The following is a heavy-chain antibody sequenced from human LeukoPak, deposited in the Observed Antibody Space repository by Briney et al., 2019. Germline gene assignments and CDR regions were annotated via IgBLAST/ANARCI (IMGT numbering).Heavy chain of an antibody. Sequence: SVKVSCKASGGTFSSYAISWVRQAPGQGLEWMGGIIPIFGTANYAQKFQGRVTITADESTSTAYMELRSLRSDDTAVYYCARQDRPSRDGYKEYYFDYWGQGTLVTVSS. D-gene: IGHD5-24*01. J-gene: IGHJ4*02. CDR2: IIPIFGTA. V-gene: IGHV1-69*13. CDR1: GGTFSSYA. CDR3: ARQDRPSRDGYKEYYFDY.